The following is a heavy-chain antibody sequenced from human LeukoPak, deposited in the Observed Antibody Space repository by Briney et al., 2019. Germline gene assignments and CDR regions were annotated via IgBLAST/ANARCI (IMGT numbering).Heavy chain of an antibody. CDR2: ISGSGVTT. D-gene: IGHD3-22*01. J-gene: IGHJ4*02. Sequence: GGSLRLSCAASGFTFSSYAMSWVRQAAGKGLEWVSAISGSGVTTFYADSVKGRFTISRDNSKNTLYLQMNSLRAEDTAVYYCARASNYYDSSGYQGYYFDYWGQGTLVTVSS. CDR3: ARASNYYDSSGYQGYYFDY. V-gene: IGHV3-23*01. CDR1: GFTFSSYA.